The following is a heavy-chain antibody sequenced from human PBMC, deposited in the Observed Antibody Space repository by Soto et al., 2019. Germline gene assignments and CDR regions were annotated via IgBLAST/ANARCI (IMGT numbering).Heavy chain of an antibody. CDR2: MNPNSGNT. V-gene: IGHV1-8*01. Sequence: EASVKVSCKASGYTFTSYDINWVRQATGQGLEWMGWMNPNSGNTGYAQKFQGRVTMTRNTSISTAYMELSSLRSEDAAVYYCARDGGYFDWLNIWGQGTMVTVSS. CDR3: ARDGGYFDWLNI. CDR1: GYTFTSYD. D-gene: IGHD3-9*01. J-gene: IGHJ3*02.